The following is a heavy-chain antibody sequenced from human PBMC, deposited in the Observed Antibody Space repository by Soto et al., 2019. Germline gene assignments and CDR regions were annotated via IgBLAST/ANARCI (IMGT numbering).Heavy chain of an antibody. Sequence: QVQLVESGGGVVQPGRSLRLSCAASGFTFSSYGMHWVRQAPGKGREWVAVISYDGSNKYYADSVKGRFTISRDNSKNTLYLQMNSLRAEDTAVYYCAKDLNIAAAGFDYWGQGTLVTVSS. J-gene: IGHJ4*02. V-gene: IGHV3-30*18. D-gene: IGHD6-13*01. CDR1: GFTFSSYG. CDR2: ISYDGSNK. CDR3: AKDLNIAAAGFDY.